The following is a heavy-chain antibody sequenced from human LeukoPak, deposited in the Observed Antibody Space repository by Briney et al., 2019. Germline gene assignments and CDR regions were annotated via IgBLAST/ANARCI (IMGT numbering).Heavy chain of an antibody. CDR1: DYSISSGYY. D-gene: IGHD2-2*01. CDR3: AGENCSSTSCSFDY. CDR2: IYHSGST. Sequence: SETLSLTCTVSDYSISSGYYWAWIRQPPGKGLGWIGSIYHSGSTYYNPSLKSRVTISVDTSKNQFSLKLSSVTAADTAVYYCAGENCSSTSCSFDYWGQGTLVTVSS. J-gene: IGHJ4*02. V-gene: IGHV4-38-2*02.